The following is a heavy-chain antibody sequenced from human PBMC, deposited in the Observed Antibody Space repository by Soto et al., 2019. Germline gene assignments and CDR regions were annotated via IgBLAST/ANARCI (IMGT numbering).Heavy chain of an antibody. V-gene: IGHV3-30-3*01. CDR3: ARERITVTTPNFDY. CDR1: GFTFSSYA. Sequence: QVQLVESGGGVVQPGRSLRLSCAASGFTFSSYAMHWVRQAPGKGLEWVAVISYDGSNKYYADSVKGRFTISRDNSKNTLYLQMNSLRAEDTAVYYCARERITVTTPNFDYWGQGTLLTVAS. J-gene: IGHJ4*02. D-gene: IGHD1-7*01. CDR2: ISYDGSNK.